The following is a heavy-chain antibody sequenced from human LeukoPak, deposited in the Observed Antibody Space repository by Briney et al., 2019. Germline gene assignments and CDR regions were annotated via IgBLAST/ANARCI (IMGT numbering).Heavy chain of an antibody. CDR1: GYSFTNYD. CDR3: ARGIRGYSYGYYFDY. Sequence: ASVKVSCKASGYSFTNYDINWVRQASGQGLEWMGWLNPNSGKTGYAQRFQGRVTLTRNTSVSTAYMELSSLRSEDTAVYYCARGIRGYSYGYYFDYWGQGTLVTVSS. CDR2: LNPNSGKT. J-gene: IGHJ4*02. D-gene: IGHD5-18*01. V-gene: IGHV1-8*01.